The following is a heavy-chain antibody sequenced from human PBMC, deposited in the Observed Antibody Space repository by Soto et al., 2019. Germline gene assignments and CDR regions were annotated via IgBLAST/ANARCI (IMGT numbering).Heavy chain of an antibody. CDR3: AKESYSGPLDY. D-gene: IGHD2-15*01. J-gene: IGHJ4*02. Sequence: QVQLVESGGGVVQPGRSLRLSCAASGFTFSSYGMHWVRQAPGKGLEWVAVISYDGSNKYYADSVKSRFTISRDNSKNTLYLQMHSLRAEDTAVYYCAKESYSGPLDYWGQGTLVTVSS. V-gene: IGHV3-30*18. CDR1: GFTFSSYG. CDR2: ISYDGSNK.